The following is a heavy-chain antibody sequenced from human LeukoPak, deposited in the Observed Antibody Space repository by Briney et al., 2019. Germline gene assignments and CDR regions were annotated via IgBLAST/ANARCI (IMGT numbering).Heavy chain of an antibody. CDR2: IYPGDSDT. J-gene: IGHJ4*02. Sequence: GESLKISCKGSGYSFTSYWIGWVRQMPGKGLEWMGIIYPGDSDTRYSPSFQGQVTISADKSISTAYLQWSSLKASDTAMYYCARRAPDTITAMVNYYFDYWGQGTLVTVSS. CDR3: ARRAPDTITAMVNYYFDY. CDR1: GYSFTSYW. V-gene: IGHV5-51*01. D-gene: IGHD5-18*01.